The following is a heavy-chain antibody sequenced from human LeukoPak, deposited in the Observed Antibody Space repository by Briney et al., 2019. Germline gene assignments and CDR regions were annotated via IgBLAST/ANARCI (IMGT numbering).Heavy chain of an antibody. V-gene: IGHV1-2*02. Sequence: GASVKVSCKASGYTFTGYYMHWVRQAPGQGLEWMGWINPNSGGTNYAQKFQGRVTMTRDTSISTAYMELSRLRSDDTAVYYCARDPSSGWYPKYFQHWGQGTLVTVSS. D-gene: IGHD6-19*01. J-gene: IGHJ1*01. CDR1: GYTFTGYY. CDR2: INPNSGGT. CDR3: ARDPSSGWYPKYFQH.